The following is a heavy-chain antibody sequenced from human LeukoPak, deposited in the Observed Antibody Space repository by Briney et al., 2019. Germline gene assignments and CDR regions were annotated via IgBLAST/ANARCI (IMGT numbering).Heavy chain of an antibody. V-gene: IGHV4-30-2*01. CDR3: ASERGDTAMARGVDY. D-gene: IGHD5-18*01. CDR1: GGSISSGGYY. Sequence: SETLSLTCTVSGGSISSGGYYWSWIRQPPGKGLEWIGYIYHSGSTYYNPSLKSRVTISVDTSKNQFSLKLSSVTAADTAVYYCASERGDTAMARGVDYWGQGTLVTVSS. J-gene: IGHJ4*02. CDR2: IYHSGST.